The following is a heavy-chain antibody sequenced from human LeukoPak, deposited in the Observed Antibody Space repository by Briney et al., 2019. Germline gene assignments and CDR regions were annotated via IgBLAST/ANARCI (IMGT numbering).Heavy chain of an antibody. D-gene: IGHD5-12*01. J-gene: IGHJ6*03. CDR2: INPNSGGT. V-gene: IGHV1-2*02. CDR1: GYTFTGYY. CDR3: ARPGGGYDSRYYYYMDV. Sequence: ASVKVSCKASGYTFTGYYMHWVRQAPGQGLEWMGWINPNSGGTNYAQKFQGRVTMTRDTSISTAYMELCRLRSDDTAVYYCARPGGGYDSRYYYYMDVWGKGTTVTVSS.